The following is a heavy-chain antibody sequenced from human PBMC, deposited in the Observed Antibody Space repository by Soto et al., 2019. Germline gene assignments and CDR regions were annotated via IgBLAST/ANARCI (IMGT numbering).Heavy chain of an antibody. D-gene: IGHD3-9*01. CDR1: GGTFSSYT. Sequence: QVQLVQSGAEVKKPGSSVKVSCKASGGTFSSYTISWVRQAPGQGLEWMGRIIPILGIANYAQKFQGRVTITADKSTSTAYMELSSLRSEDTAVYYCARDAVLRYFDWETPGAWAFDIWGQGTMVTVSS. V-gene: IGHV1-69*08. CDR3: ARDAVLRYFDWETPGAWAFDI. J-gene: IGHJ3*02. CDR2: IIPILGIA.